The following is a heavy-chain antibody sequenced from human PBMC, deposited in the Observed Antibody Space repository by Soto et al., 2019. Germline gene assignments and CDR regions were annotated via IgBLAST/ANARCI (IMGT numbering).Heavy chain of an antibody. V-gene: IGHV6-1*01. J-gene: IGHJ5*01. Sequence: PSQTLSLTCAISGDSVSSNSVVWNWIRQSPSGGLEWLGRTYYRSKWYNDYAVSVKGRITINPDTSNNQLSLQLNSVTPDDTAVYYCARLIGNSWLDSWGQGTLVTVSS. CDR3: ARLIGNSWLDS. D-gene: IGHD2-8*01. CDR2: TYYRSKWYN. CDR1: GDSVSSNSVV.